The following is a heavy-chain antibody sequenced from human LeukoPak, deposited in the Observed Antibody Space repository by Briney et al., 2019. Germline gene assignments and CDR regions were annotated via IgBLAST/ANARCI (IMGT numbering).Heavy chain of an antibody. CDR2: IKEDGSEK. CDR1: GFTISRYW. CDR3: ARDYTGGWNDY. Sequence: GGSLRLSCAAAGFTISRYWMSWVRQATGKGLECVAKIKEDGSEKHYVDSVKGRFTISRDNAKKSLYLQMNSLRAEDTAVYYCARDYTGGWNDYWGQGTLVAVSS. J-gene: IGHJ4*02. V-gene: IGHV3-7*01. D-gene: IGHD7-27*01.